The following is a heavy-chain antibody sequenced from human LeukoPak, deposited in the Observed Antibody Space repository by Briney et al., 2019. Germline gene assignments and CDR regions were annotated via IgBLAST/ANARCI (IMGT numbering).Heavy chain of an antibody. Sequence: GGSLRLSCAASGFTFSSYAMSWVRQAPGKGLEWVSAISGSGGSAYYADSVKGRFTISRDNSKNTLYLQMNSLRAEDTVVYYCANEWLGIGDYWGQGTLVTVSS. CDR3: ANEWLGIGDY. CDR2: ISGSGGSA. CDR1: GFTFSSYA. J-gene: IGHJ4*02. D-gene: IGHD6-19*01. V-gene: IGHV3-23*01.